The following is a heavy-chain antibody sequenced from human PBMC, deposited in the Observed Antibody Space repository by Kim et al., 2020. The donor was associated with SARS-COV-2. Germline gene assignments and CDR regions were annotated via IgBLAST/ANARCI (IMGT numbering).Heavy chain of an antibody. V-gene: IGHV3-23*01. J-gene: IGHJ6*02. D-gene: IGHD1-26*01. CDR1: GFTFSSYA. CDR2: ISGSGGST. CDR3: AKASRMGSGSYQYSGSYGRGYDYGMDV. Sequence: GGSLRLSCAASGFTFSSYAMSWVRQAPGKGLEWVSAISGSGGSTYYADSVKGRFTISRDNSKNTLYLQMNSLRAEDTAVYYCAKASRMGSGSYQYSGSYGRGYDYGMDVWGQGTTVTVSS.